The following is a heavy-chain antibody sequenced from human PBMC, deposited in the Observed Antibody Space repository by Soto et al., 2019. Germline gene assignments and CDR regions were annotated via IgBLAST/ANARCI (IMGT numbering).Heavy chain of an antibody. V-gene: IGHV1-18*04. Sequence: ASVKVSCKASGYAFTSYGISWVRQAPGQGLEWMGWISAYNGNTNYAQKLQGRVTVTTDTSTSTAYMELRSLRSDDTAVYYCARDYDFWSGPDDYYYYGMDVWGQGTTVTVSS. J-gene: IGHJ6*02. CDR2: ISAYNGNT. CDR1: GYAFTSYG. D-gene: IGHD3-3*01. CDR3: ARDYDFWSGPDDYYYYGMDV.